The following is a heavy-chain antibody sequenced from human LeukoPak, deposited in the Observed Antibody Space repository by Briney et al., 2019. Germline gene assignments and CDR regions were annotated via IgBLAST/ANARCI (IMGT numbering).Heavy chain of an antibody. V-gene: IGHV3-30*03. D-gene: IGHD3-10*01. J-gene: IGHJ3*02. CDR3: ARGPYGSSGTPDAFDI. CDR2: ISYDGSNK. Sequence: PGGSLRLSCAASGFTFSSYGMHWVRQAPGKGLEWVAVISYDGSNKYYADSVKGRFTISRDNSKNTLYLQMNSLRAEDTAVYCARGPYGSSGTPDAFDIWGQGTMVTVSS. CDR1: GFTFSSYG.